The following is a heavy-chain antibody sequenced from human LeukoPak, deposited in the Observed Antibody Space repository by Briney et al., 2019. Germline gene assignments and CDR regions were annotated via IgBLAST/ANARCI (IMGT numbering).Heavy chain of an antibody. CDR2: IGTAGDT. V-gene: IGHV3-13*01. D-gene: IGHD6-13*01. Sequence: LGGSLRLSCAASGFTFSSYDMHWVRQATGKGLEWVSAIGTAGDTYYPGSVKGRFTISRENAKNSLYLQMNSLRAGDTAVYYCARGVIAAAGTGGAFDIWGQGTMVTVSS. CDR1: GFTFSSYD. CDR3: ARGVIAAAGTGGAFDI. J-gene: IGHJ3*02.